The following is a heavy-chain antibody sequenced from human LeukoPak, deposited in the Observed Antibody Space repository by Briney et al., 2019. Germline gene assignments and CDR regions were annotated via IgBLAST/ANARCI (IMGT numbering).Heavy chain of an antibody. J-gene: IGHJ5*02. Sequence: SETLSLTCTVSGGSISSSSYYWGWIRQPPGKGLEWIGSIYYSGSTYYNPSLKSRVTISVDTSKNQFSLKLSSVTAADTAVYYCARLLMVVRGYSYGHTGWFDPWGQGTLVTVSS. CDR2: IYYSGST. CDR1: GGSISSSSYY. D-gene: IGHD5-18*01. V-gene: IGHV4-39*07. CDR3: ARLLMVVRGYSYGHTGWFDP.